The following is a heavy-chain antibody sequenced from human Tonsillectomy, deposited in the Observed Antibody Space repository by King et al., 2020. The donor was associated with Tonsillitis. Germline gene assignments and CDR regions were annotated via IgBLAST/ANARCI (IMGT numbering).Heavy chain of an antibody. J-gene: IGHJ4*02. Sequence: VQLVESGGGLIQPGGSLRLSCAASGFTVSSNYMSWVRQAPGKGLEWVSVIYSGGSTYYAASVKGRFTISRDNSKNTLYLQMNSLRAEDTAVYYCASMYSSGWYGTYNYWGQGTLVTVSS. D-gene: IGHD6-19*01. CDR2: IYSGGST. CDR1: GFTVSSNY. V-gene: IGHV3-53*01. CDR3: ASMYSSGWYGTYNY.